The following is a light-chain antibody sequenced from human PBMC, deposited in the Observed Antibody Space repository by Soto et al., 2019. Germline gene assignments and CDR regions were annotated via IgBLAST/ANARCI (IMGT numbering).Light chain of an antibody. J-gene: IGKJ1*01. CDR3: QQTYDNPQT. Sequence: DIQMTQSPSSLSASLGDRVIISCRASQTISSYLNWYQQRPGKAPKLLIYAASSLQSGVPSRFGGRGSGTDFTRTISSLHPEDFATYFCQQTYDNPQTFGQGTKVEI. V-gene: IGKV1-39*01. CDR2: AAS. CDR1: QTISSY.